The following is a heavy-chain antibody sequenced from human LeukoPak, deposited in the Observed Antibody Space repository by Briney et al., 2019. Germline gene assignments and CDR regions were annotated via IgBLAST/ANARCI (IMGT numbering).Heavy chain of an antibody. V-gene: IGHV3-23*01. Sequence: GVLRLSCAASGFTFSTYSMTWVRQAPGKGLEWVSSIYSSGERTFYADSVKGRFTISRDNSKNTLYLQMNSLRAEDTAVYYCAKDNRGYSYGYVGCFDYWGQGTLVTVSS. J-gene: IGHJ4*02. D-gene: IGHD5-18*01. CDR1: GFTFSTYS. CDR3: AKDNRGYSYGYVGCFDY. CDR2: IYSSGERT.